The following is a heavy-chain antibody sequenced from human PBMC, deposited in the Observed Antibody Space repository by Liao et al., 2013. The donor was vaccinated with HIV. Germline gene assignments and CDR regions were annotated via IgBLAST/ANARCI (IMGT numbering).Heavy chain of an antibody. V-gene: IGHV4-30-2*01. CDR1: GGSISSGGYS. J-gene: IGHJ1*01. CDR3: ARSTVTTRGEYFQH. D-gene: IGHD4-17*01. Sequence: QLQLQESGSGLVKPSQTLSLTCAVSGGSISSGGYSWSWIRQPPGKGLEWIGYIYHSGSTYYNPSLKSRVTISVDRSKNQFSLKLSSMTAADTAVYYCARSTVTTRGEYFQHWGQGTLVTVSS. CDR2: IYHSGST.